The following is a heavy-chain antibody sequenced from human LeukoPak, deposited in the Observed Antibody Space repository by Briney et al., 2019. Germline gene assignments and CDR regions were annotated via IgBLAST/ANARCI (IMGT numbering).Heavy chain of an antibody. CDR2: IYPGDSDT. Sequence: GESLKISCKGSGYSFTSYWIGWVRQMPGKGLEWMGIIYPGDSDTRYSPSLQGQVTISADKSISTTYLQWSSLKASDTAMYYCAITYYYDSSGSPFDYWGQGTLVTVSS. J-gene: IGHJ4*02. CDR3: AITYYYDSSGSPFDY. V-gene: IGHV5-51*01. CDR1: GYSFTSYW. D-gene: IGHD3-22*01.